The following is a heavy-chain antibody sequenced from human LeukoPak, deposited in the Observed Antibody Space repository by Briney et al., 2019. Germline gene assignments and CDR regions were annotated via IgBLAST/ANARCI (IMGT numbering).Heavy chain of an antibody. CDR1: GFTFSAYE. V-gene: IGHV3-48*03. CDR2: ISSSGSTI. J-gene: IGHJ4*02. D-gene: IGHD2-2*01. Sequence: PGGSLRPSCTASGFTFSAYEMNWVRQAPGKGLEWVSYISSSGSTIYYADSVKGRFTISRDNAKNSLYLQMNSLRAEDTAVYYCARGSTSSVDYWGQGTLVTVSS. CDR3: ARGSTSSVDY.